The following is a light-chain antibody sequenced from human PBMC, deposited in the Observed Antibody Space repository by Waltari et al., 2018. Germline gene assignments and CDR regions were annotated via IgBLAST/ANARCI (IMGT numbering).Light chain of an antibody. Sequence: SSVLTQPPSVSVAPGKTARITCGGTSGKRVHWYQRKPGQAPVLVIYFDSDRPSGIPDRFSGSNSGNTATLTISSVEAGDEADYYCQVWDSDSNHPVFGGGTKLTAL. J-gene: IGLJ3*02. CDR3: QVWDSDSNHPV. V-gene: IGLV3-21*04. CDR2: FDS. CDR1: SGKR.